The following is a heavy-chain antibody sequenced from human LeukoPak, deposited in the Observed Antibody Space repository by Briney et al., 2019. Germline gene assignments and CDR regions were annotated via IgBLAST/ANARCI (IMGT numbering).Heavy chain of an antibody. CDR3: AELGITMIGGV. CDR2: ISGSGGST. J-gene: IGHJ6*04. CDR1: GFTFSSYG. D-gene: IGHD3-10*02. V-gene: IGHV3-23*01. Sequence: GGSLRLSCAASGFTFSSYGMSWVRQAPGKGLEWVSAISGSGGSTYYADSVKGRFTISRDNSKNTLYLQMNSLKAEDTAVYYCAELGITMIGGVWGKGTTVTISS.